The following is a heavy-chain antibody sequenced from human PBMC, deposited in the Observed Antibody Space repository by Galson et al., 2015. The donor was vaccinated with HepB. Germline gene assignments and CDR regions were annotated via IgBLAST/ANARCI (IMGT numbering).Heavy chain of an antibody. J-gene: IGHJ6*03. CDR2: ISSSSSYI. CDR3: ARGYCTNGVCYFLKRDYYYMDV. D-gene: IGHD2-8*01. CDR1: GFTFSSYS. V-gene: IGHV3-21*01. Sequence: SLRLSCAASGFTFSSYSMNWVRQAPGKGLEWVSSISSSSSYIYYADSVKGRFTISRDNAKNSLYLQMNSLRAEDTAVYYCARGYCTNGVCYFLKRDYYYMDVWGKGTTVTVSS.